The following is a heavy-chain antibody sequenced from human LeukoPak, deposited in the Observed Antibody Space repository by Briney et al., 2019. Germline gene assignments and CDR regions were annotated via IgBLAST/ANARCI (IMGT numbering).Heavy chain of an antibody. CDR2: ISYDGSNK. CDR1: GFTFSSYG. J-gene: IGHJ4*02. Sequence: GGSLRLSCAASGFTFSSYGMHWVRQAPGKGLEWVAVISYDGSNKYYADSVKGRFTISRDNSKNTLYLQTNSLRAEDTAVYYCAKGYYFDYWGQGTLVTVSS. CDR3: AKGYYFDY. V-gene: IGHV3-30*18.